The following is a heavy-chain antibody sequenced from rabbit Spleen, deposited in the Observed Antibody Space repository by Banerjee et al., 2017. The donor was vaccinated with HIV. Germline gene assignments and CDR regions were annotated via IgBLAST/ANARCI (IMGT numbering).Heavy chain of an antibody. D-gene: IGHD1-1*01. Sequence: QSLEESGGDLVKPGASLTLTCKASGFSLSSFYWICWVRQAPGKGLEWIGFIYTGNGKNYYASWAKGRFTISKTSSTTVTLQVTSLTAADTATYFCTRDDGSGHYIDGYFNLWGQGTLVTVS. CDR2: IYTGNGKN. CDR3: TRDDGSGHYIDGYFNL. CDR1: GFSLSSFYW. V-gene: IGHV1S40*01. J-gene: IGHJ4*01.